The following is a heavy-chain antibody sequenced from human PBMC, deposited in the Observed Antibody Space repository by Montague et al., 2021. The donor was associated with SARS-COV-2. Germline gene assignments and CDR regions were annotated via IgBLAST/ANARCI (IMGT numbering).Heavy chain of an antibody. CDR3: AKGIVVVPAAVTFDY. CDR1: GFTFSSYA. Sequence: SLRLSYVASGFTFSSYAMSWVRQAPGKGLEWVSAISGSGGSTYYADSVKGRFTISRDNSKNTLYLQMNSLRAEDTAVYYCAKGIVVVPAAVTFDYWGQGTLVTVSS. CDR2: ISGSGGST. J-gene: IGHJ4*02. V-gene: IGHV3-23*01. D-gene: IGHD2-2*01.